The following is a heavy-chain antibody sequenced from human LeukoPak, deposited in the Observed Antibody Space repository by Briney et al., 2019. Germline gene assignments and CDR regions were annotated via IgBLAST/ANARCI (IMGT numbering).Heavy chain of an antibody. CDR2: MNPNSGNT. J-gene: IGHJ4*02. Sequence: ASVKVSCKASGYTFTSYEINWVRQATGQGLEWMGWMNPNSGNTGYAQKFQGRVTMTRNTSISTAYMELSSLRSEGTAVYYCARADSSGWYGDYWGQGTLVTVSS. D-gene: IGHD6-19*01. CDR3: ARADSSGWYGDY. V-gene: IGHV1-8*01. CDR1: GYTFTSYE.